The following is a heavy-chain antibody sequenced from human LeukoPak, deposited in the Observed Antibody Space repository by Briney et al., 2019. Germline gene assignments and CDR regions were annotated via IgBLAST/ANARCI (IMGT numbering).Heavy chain of an antibody. D-gene: IGHD1-26*01. J-gene: IGHJ4*02. CDR2: ISSNGGST. CDR3: ARGKVGATMVDY. Sequence: GGSLRLSCAASGFTFSSYAMHWVRQAPGKGLEYVSAISSNGGSTYYANSVKGRFTISRDNSKNTLYLQMGSLRAEDMAVYYCARGKVGATMVDYWGQGTLVTVSS. CDR1: GFTFSSYA. V-gene: IGHV3-64*01.